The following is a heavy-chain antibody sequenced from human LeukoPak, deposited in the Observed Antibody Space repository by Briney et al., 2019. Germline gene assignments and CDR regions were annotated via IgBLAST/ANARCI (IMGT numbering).Heavy chain of an antibody. D-gene: IGHD3-10*01. CDR1: GYTFTRYD. CDR3: ARKTITMVRGVIFSWFDP. Sequence: ASVKVSCKASGYTFTRYDINWVRQATGQGLEWMGWMNPNSGNTGYAQKFQGRVTMTRNSSISTAYMELSSLRSEDTAVYYCARKTITMVRGVIFSWFDPWGQGTLVTVSS. CDR2: MNPNSGNT. J-gene: IGHJ5*02. V-gene: IGHV1-8*01.